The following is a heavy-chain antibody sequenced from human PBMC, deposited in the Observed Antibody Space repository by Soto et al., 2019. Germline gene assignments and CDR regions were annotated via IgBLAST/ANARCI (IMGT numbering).Heavy chain of an antibody. J-gene: IGHJ4*02. Sequence: HVQLQESGPGLAKPSQTLSLTCTVSGGSISGTTSYWSWIRQLPGEGLEWIGYIYYTGNTYYNPSLKSRVTISVDTSENQFSLKLTSVTVADTAVYYCAREGEDGVDYWGQGTLVTVSS. CDR1: GGSISGTTSY. V-gene: IGHV4-31*03. CDR2: IYYTGNT. CDR3: AREGEDGVDY. D-gene: IGHD3-16*01.